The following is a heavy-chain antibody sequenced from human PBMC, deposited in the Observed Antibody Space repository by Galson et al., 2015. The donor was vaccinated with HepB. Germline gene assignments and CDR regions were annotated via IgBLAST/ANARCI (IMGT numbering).Heavy chain of an antibody. Sequence: SCKASGYTFTSYGISWARQAPGQGLEWMGWISAYNGNTNYAQKLQGRVTMTTDTSTSTAYMELRSLRSDDTAVYYCARDLRTDYYDSSGHDYWGQGTLVTVSS. D-gene: IGHD3-22*01. V-gene: IGHV1-18*01. J-gene: IGHJ4*02. CDR3: ARDLRTDYYDSSGHDY. CDR2: ISAYNGNT. CDR1: GYTFTSYG.